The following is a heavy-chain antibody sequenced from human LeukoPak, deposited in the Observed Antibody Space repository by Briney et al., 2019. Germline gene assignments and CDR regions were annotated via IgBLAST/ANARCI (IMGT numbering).Heavy chain of an antibody. CDR1: GYTFTGYY. J-gene: IGHJ4*02. Sequence: GASVKVSCKASGYTFTGYYMHWVRQAPGQGLEWMGRINPNSGGTNYAQKFQGRVTMTRDTSISTAYMELSRLRSDDTAVYYCARGPRYCSGGSCYGLIDCWGQGTLVTVSS. D-gene: IGHD2-15*01. CDR3: ARGPRYCSGGSCYGLIDC. CDR2: INPNSGGT. V-gene: IGHV1-2*06.